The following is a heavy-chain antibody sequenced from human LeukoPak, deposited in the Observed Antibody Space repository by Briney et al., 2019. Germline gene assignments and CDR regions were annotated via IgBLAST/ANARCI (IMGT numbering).Heavy chain of an antibody. CDR1: GFTFSSYD. V-gene: IGHV3-13*01. J-gene: IGHJ4*02. CDR2: IGTAGDT. Sequence: GGSLRLSCAASGFTFSSYDMHWVRQATGKGLEWVSAIGTAGDTYYPGSVKGRFTISRENAKNSLYLQMNSLRAEDTAVYYCARDGKAGAYGDYYFDYWGQGTLVTVSS. CDR3: ARDGKAGAYGDYYFDY. D-gene: IGHD3-10*01.